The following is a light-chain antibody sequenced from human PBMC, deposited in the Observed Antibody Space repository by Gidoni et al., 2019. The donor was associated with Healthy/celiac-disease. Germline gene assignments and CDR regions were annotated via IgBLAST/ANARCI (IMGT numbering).Light chain of an antibody. V-gene: IGKV4-1*01. CDR3: QQYYSTPLT. CDR2: WAS. J-gene: IGKJ4*01. Sequence: DSVMAQAPDCLAVSMGERATINCKSSQSVLYSSNNKNYLAWYQQKPGQPPKLRIYWASTRASGVPDRFSGSGFGTDFPLTISSLQAEDVAVYYCQQYYSTPLTFGGXTKVEIK. CDR1: QSVLYSSNNKNY.